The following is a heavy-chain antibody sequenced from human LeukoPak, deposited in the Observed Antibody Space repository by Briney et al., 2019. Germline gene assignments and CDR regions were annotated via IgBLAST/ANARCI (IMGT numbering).Heavy chain of an antibody. J-gene: IGHJ4*02. CDR2: ISGTGGTT. CDR1: GFTFSSYA. CDR3: AKMNARGIAVAGSGIIDY. D-gene: IGHD6-19*01. V-gene: IGHV3-23*01. Sequence: GGSLRLSCAASGFTFSSYAMSWVRQAPGKGLEWVSAISGTGGTTYYADSVKGRFTISRDNSKNTLYLQVNSLRVEDTAVYYCAKMNARGIAVAGSGIIDYWGQGTLVTVSS.